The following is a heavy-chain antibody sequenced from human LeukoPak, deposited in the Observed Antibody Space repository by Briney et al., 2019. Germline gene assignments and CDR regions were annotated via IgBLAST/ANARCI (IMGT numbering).Heavy chain of an antibody. Sequence: SETLSLTCTVSGGSISSGDYYWSWIRQPPGKGLEWIGYIYYSGSTYYNPPLKSRVTISVDTSKNQFSLKLSSVTAADTAVYYCARNSGSLPYYYYYMDVWGKGTTVTVSS. D-gene: IGHD1-26*01. CDR1: GGSISSGDYY. J-gene: IGHJ6*03. CDR2: IYYSGST. CDR3: ARNSGSLPYYYYYMDV. V-gene: IGHV4-30-4*08.